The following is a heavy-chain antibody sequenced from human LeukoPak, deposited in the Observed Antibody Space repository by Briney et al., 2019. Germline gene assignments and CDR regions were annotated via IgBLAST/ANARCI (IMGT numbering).Heavy chain of an antibody. Sequence: ASVKVSCKASGYTFTSYGISWVRQAPGQGLEWMGWISAYNGNTNYAQKLQGRVTMTTDTSTSTAYMELRSLRSDDTAVYYCARDSAAEYYDILTGYYNRRFDPWGQGTLVTVSS. CDR1: GYTFTSYG. CDR3: ARDSAAEYYDILTGYYNRRFDP. D-gene: IGHD3-9*01. CDR2: ISAYNGNT. J-gene: IGHJ5*02. V-gene: IGHV1-18*04.